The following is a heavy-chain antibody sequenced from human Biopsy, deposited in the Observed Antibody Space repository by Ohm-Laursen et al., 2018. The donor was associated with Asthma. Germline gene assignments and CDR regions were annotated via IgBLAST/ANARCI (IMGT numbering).Heavy chain of an antibody. J-gene: IGHJ4*02. Sequence: ASVKVSCKASGFTFMGYHIFWMRQAPGQGLDWMGWISVYNGDTDYAQKLQGRVTMTTDTSTSTAYMELRSLRSDDTAVYYCARHRGYCTGGSCYPDFDYWGQGTLVTVSS. V-gene: IGHV1-18*04. D-gene: IGHD2-15*01. CDR2: ISVYNGDT. CDR3: ARHRGYCTGGSCYPDFDY. CDR1: GFTFMGYH.